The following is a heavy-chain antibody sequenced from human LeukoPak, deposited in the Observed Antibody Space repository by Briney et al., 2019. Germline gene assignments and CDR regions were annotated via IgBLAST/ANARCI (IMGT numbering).Heavy chain of an antibody. V-gene: IGHV3-23*01. CDR1: GFTFSSYA. CDR2: ISGSGGST. Sequence: GGSLRLSCAASGFTFSSYAMSWVRQAPGKGLEWVSAISGSGGSTYYADSVKGRFTISRDNSKNTLYLQMNSLRAEDTAVYYCAKDVSKLSSSWYGPAPPLYYFDYWGQGTLVTVSS. D-gene: IGHD6-13*01. CDR3: AKDVSKLSSSWYGPAPPLYYFDY. J-gene: IGHJ4*02.